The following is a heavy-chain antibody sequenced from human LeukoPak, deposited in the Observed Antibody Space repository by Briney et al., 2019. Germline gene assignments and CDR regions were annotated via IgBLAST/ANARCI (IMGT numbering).Heavy chain of an antibody. V-gene: IGHV3-30*18. CDR1: GFTFSGYA. D-gene: IGHD3-22*01. CDR2: MSYDGSNK. J-gene: IGHJ4*02. CDR3: AKDIYYDSSGYRGYFDY. Sequence: GGSLRLSCAASGFTFSGYAMHWVRQAPGKGLEWVAVMSYDGSNKYYVDSVEGRFTVSRDNSKNTLYLQMNSLRAEDTAVYYCAKDIYYDSSGYRGYFDYWGQGTLVTVSS.